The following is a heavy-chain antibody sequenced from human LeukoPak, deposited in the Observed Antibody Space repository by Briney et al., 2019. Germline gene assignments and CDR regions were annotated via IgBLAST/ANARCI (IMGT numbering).Heavy chain of an antibody. V-gene: IGHV3-21*01. J-gene: IGHJ4*02. D-gene: IGHD5-18*01. CDR2: ISSTSKYI. CDR3: ARDRAWIQLMPDY. CDR1: GFTFSNFG. Sequence: GGSLRLSCEASGFTFSNFGMNWVRQAPGKGLEWVSSISSTSKYIHYADSVKGRFTISRDNAKISLYLQMNSLRDDDTAVYFCARDRAWIQLMPDYWGQGTLVAVSS.